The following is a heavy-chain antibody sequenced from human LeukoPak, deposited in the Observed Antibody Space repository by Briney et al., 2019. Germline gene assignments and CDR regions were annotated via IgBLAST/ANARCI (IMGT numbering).Heavy chain of an antibody. CDR3: ARDYATVVTGGWYFDL. J-gene: IGHJ2*01. D-gene: IGHD4-23*01. CDR2: ISSSGSTI. Sequence: GGSPRLSCAASGFTFSSYWMIWVRQAPGKGLEWVSYISSSGSTIYYADSVKGRFTISRDNAKNSLYLQMNSLRAEDTAVYYCARDYATVVTGGWYFDLWGRGTLVTVSS. CDR1: GFTFSSYW. V-gene: IGHV3-48*04.